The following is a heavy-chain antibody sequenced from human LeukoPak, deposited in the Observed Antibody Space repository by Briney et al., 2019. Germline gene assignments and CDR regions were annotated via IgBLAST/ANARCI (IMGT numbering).Heavy chain of an antibody. D-gene: IGHD4-17*01. Sequence: SETLSLTCTVSGGSISSSSYYWGWIRQPPGKGLEWIGSIYYSGSTYYNPSLKSRVTISVDTSKNQFPLKLSSVTAADTAVYYCARRGGSHYGDYHHYFDYWGQGTLVTVSS. CDR2: IYYSGST. CDR1: GGSISSSSYY. V-gene: IGHV4-39*01. J-gene: IGHJ4*02. CDR3: ARRGGSHYGDYHHYFDY.